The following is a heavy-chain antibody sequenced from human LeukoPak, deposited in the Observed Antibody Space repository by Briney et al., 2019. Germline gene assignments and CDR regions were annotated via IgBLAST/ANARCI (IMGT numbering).Heavy chain of an antibody. CDR3: ARETYGATLWYFDL. Sequence: SETLSLTCAVYGGSFSGYYWSWIRQPPGKGLEWIGEINHSGSTNYNPSLKSRVTISVDTSKNQFSLKLSSVTAADTAVYYCARETYGATLWYFDLWGRGTLVTVSS. CDR2: INHSGST. CDR1: GGSFSGYY. V-gene: IGHV4-34*01. J-gene: IGHJ2*01. D-gene: IGHD1-26*01.